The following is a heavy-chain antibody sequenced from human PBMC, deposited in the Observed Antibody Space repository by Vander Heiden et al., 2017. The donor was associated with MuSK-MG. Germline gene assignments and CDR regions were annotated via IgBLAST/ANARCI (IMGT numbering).Heavy chain of an antibody. V-gene: IGHV3-48*01. D-gene: IGHD5-12*01. CDR1: GFTFSSYA. CDR2: ISSGSTTV. J-gene: IGHJ4*02. Sequence: EVQLVASGGGLVQPGGSLRLSCAASGFTFSSYALNWVRQAPGKGLGWVSYISSGSTTVYYADSVKGRFTISRDNAKNSLYLQMNSLRPEDTAVYYCARGATGRAYFDYWGQGTLVTVSS. CDR3: ARGATGRAYFDY.